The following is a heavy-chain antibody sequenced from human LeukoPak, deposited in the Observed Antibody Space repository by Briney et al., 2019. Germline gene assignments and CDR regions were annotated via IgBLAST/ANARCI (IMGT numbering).Heavy chain of an antibody. V-gene: IGHV4-34*01. J-gene: IGHJ3*02. CDR3: ARDRTITMIVVAGGXSFDI. Sequence: PSETLSLTCAVYGGSFSGYYWGWIRQPPEKGLEWIGSIYYSGSTYYNPSLKSRVTISVDTSKNQFSLKLSSVTAADTAVYYCARDRTITMIVVAGGXSFDIWXXGTMVTVS. D-gene: IGHD3-22*01. CDR1: GGSFSGYY. CDR2: IYYSGST.